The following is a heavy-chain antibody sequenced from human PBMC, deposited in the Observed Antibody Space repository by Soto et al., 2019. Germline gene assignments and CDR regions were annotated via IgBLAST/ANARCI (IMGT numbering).Heavy chain of an antibody. CDR1: GFTFSSYG. D-gene: IGHD3-22*01. CDR2: ISYDGSNK. V-gene: IGHV3-30*18. J-gene: IGHJ4*02. CDR3: AKPAQWLLRSSLDY. Sequence: GGSLRLSCAASGFTFSSYGMHWVRQAPGKGLEWVAVISYDGSNKYYADSVKGRFTISRDNSKNTLYLQMNSLRAEDTAVYYCAKPAQWLLRSSLDYWGQGTLVTV.